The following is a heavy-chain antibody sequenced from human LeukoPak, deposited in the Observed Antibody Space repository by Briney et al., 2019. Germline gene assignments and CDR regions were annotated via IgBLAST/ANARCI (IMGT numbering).Heavy chain of an antibody. CDR3: ATLVRWYFDY. V-gene: IGHV3-11*04. Sequence: GGSLRLSCAASGFTFSDYYMSWVRQAPGKGLEWVSYISSSSSTIYYADSVKGRFTISRDNAKNSLYLQMNSLRAEDTAVYYCATLVRWYFDYWGQGTLVTVSS. J-gene: IGHJ4*02. D-gene: IGHD6-13*01. CDR1: GFTFSDYY. CDR2: ISSSSSTI.